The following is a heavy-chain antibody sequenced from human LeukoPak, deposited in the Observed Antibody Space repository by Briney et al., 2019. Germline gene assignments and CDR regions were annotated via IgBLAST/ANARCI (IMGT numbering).Heavy chain of an antibody. Sequence: SETLSLTCTVSGGSISSSSYYWGWIRQPPGKGLEWIGGIYYSGSTYYNPSLKSRVTISVGTSKNQFSLKLSSVTAADTAVYYCARVGIAAAGTGGFDPWGQGTLVTVSS. V-gene: IGHV4-39*07. CDR2: IYYSGST. CDR1: GGSISSSSYY. J-gene: IGHJ5*02. D-gene: IGHD6-13*01. CDR3: ARVGIAAAGTGGFDP.